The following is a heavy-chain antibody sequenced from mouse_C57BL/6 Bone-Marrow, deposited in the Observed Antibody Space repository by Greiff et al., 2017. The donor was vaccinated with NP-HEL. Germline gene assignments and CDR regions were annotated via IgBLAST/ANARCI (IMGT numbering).Heavy chain of an antibody. CDR1: GYTFTSYW. V-gene: IGHV1-53*01. CDR3: ARSRGGYLPYFDY. J-gene: IGHJ2*01. D-gene: IGHD2-2*01. CDR2: INPSNGGT. Sequence: QVQLQQPGTELVKPGASVKLSCKASGYTFTSYWMHWVKQRPGQGLEWIGNINPSNGGTNYNEKFKSKATLTVDKSSCTAYMQLSSLTSEDSAVYYCARSRGGYLPYFDYWGQGTTLTVSS.